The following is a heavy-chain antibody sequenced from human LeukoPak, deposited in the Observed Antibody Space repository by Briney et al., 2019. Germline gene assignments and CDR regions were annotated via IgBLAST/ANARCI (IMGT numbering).Heavy chain of an antibody. CDR2: ISGSGGST. D-gene: IGHD6-19*01. CDR3: AKADTSGWYEVDYFDY. CDR1: GFTFSSYA. V-gene: IGHV3-23*01. Sequence: TGGSLRLSCAASGFTFSSYAMSWVRQAPGKGLEWVSAISGSGGSTYYADSVKGRFTISRDNSKNTLYLQMNSLRAEDTAVYYCAKADTSGWYEVDYFDYWGQGTLVTVSS. J-gene: IGHJ4*02.